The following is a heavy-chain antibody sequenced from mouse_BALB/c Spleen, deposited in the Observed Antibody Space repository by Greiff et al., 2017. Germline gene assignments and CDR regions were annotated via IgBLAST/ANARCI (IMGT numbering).Heavy chain of an antibody. CDR2: ISSGGSYT. CDR3: ARAAYYGSSYYFDY. J-gene: IGHJ2*01. V-gene: IGHV5-9-4*01. Sequence: EVMLVESGGGLVKPGGSLKLSCAASGFTFSSYAMSWVRQSPEKRLEWVAEISSGGSYTYYPDTVTGRFTISRDNAKNTLYLEMSSLRSEDTAMYYCARAAYYGSSYYFDYWGQGTTLTVSS. CDR1: GFTFSSYA. D-gene: IGHD1-1*01.